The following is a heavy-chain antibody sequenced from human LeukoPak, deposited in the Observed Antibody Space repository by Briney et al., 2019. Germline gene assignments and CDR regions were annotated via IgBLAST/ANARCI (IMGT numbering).Heavy chain of an antibody. CDR2: IYYSGST. J-gene: IGHJ4*02. CDR3: ARAPRGYCSSTSCYLGALDY. V-gene: IGHV4-61*01. D-gene: IGHD2-2*01. Sequence: SETLSLTCTVSGGSVSSGSYYWSWIRQPPGKGLEWIEYIYYSGSTNYNPSLKSRVTISVDTSKNQFSLKLSSVTAADTAVYYCARAPRGYCSSTSCYLGALDYWGQGTLVTVSS. CDR1: GGSVSSGSYY.